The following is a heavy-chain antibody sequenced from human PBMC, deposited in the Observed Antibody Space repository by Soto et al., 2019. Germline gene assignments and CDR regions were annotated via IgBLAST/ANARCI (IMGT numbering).Heavy chain of an antibody. CDR1: GGSVSSNIYY. V-gene: IGHV4-31*03. CDR3: ARGSGYDSGGYLFVY. D-gene: IGHD3-22*01. J-gene: IGHJ4*02. Sequence: PSETLSLTCSVSGGSVSSNIYYWTWIRQHPGKGPEWIGHIYYSGSTYYNPSLKSRVTISLDMSKNQFSLQLTSVSAADTAVYYSARGSGYDSGGYLFVYWDQGTLVTVSS. CDR2: IYYSGST.